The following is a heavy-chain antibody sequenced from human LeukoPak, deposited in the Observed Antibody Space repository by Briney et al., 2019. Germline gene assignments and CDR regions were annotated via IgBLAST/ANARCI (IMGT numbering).Heavy chain of an antibody. J-gene: IGHJ4*02. V-gene: IGHV1-18*01. CDR2: ISAYNGNT. D-gene: IGHD4-17*01. CDR3: ARAPPSNGDPDPIDY. CDR1: GYTFTSYG. Sequence: GVSVKVSCKASGYTFTSYGISWVRQAPGQGLEWMGWISAYNGNTNYAQKLQGRVTMTTDTSTSTAYMELRSLRSDDTAVYYCARAPPSNGDPDPIDYWGQGTLVTVSS.